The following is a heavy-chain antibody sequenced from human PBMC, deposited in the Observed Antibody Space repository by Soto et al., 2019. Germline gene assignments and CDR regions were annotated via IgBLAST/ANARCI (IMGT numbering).Heavy chain of an antibody. D-gene: IGHD5-18*01. V-gene: IGHV4-4*02. CDR1: GGSISSSNW. CDR3: ARYSYGYFDY. Sequence: QVQLQESGPGLVKPSGTLSLTCAVSGGSISSSNWWSWVRQPPGKGLEWIGEIYHSGSTNYNPSLKRQVSILXDKSKNQFSLKLSSVTAADTAVYYCARYSYGYFDYWGQGTLVTVSS. CDR2: IYHSGST. J-gene: IGHJ4*02.